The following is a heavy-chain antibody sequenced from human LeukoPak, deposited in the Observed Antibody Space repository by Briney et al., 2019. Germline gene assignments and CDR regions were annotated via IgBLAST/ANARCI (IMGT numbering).Heavy chain of an antibody. V-gene: IGHV4-31*03. CDR3: ARQDMVRGPNDAFDI. D-gene: IGHD3-10*01. J-gene: IGHJ3*02. CDR1: GGSISSGGYY. CDR2: IYYSGST. Sequence: SETLSLTCTVSGGSISSGGYYWSWIRQHPGKGLEWIGYIYYSGSTYYNPSLKSRVTISVDTSKNQFSLKLSSVTAADTAVYYCARQDMVRGPNDAFDIWGQGTMVTVSS.